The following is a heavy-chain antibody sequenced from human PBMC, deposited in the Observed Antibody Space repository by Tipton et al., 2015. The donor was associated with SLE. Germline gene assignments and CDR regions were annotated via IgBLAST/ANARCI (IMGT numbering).Heavy chain of an antibody. J-gene: IGHJ4*02. CDR3: ARVYRSSWYEGDYFDY. CDR2: ISSSSSSYI. Sequence: SLRLSCAASGFTFSSYSMNWVRQAPGKGLEWVSSISSSSSSYIYYADSVKGRFTISRDNAKNSLYLQMNSLRAEDTAVYYCARVYRSSWYEGDYFDYWGQGTLVTVSS. V-gene: IGHV3-21*03. CDR1: GFTFSSYS. D-gene: IGHD6-13*01.